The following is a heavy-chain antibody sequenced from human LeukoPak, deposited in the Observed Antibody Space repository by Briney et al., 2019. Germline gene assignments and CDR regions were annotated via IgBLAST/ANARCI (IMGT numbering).Heavy chain of an antibody. J-gene: IGHJ4*02. CDR1: GGSISSSSYY. D-gene: IGHD6-19*01. CDR3: ARLTQFSSGWYYFDY. V-gene: IGHV4-39*01. CDR2: IYYSGST. Sequence: PSETLSLTCTVSGGSISSSSYYWGWISQPPGKGLEWIGSIYYSGSTYYNPSLKSRVTISVDTSKNQFSLKLSSVTAADTAVYYCARLTQFSSGWYYFDYWGQGTLVTVSS.